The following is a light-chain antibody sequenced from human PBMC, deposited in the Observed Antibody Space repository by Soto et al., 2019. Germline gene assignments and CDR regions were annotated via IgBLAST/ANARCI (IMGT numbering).Light chain of an antibody. CDR2: DVN. V-gene: IGLV2-14*01. J-gene: IGLJ1*01. Sequence: QSALTQPASVSGSPGQSIATSCTGTSSDVGAYDYVSWYQQHAGKAPKLMIYDVNNLPSVVSNLFSGSKSGNTASLTISGLQAEDEADYYCSSYTISSTPLYVFGTGTKVTVL. CDR1: SSDVGAYDY. CDR3: SSYTISSTPLYV.